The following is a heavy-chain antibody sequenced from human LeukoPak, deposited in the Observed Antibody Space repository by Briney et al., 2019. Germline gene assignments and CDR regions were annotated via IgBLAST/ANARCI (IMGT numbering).Heavy chain of an antibody. D-gene: IGHD3-3*01. CDR3: VRDWDHYDFDS. V-gene: IGHV3-74*01. Sequence: GGSLRLSCAASGFTFSNYWIHWVRQAPGKGLVWVSRINPAGNYANYADSVKGRFTIPRDNAKNTVYLQMNSLRAEDTALFYCVRDWDHYDFDSWGQGTLVTVSS. CDR2: INPAGNYA. CDR1: GFTFSNYW. J-gene: IGHJ5*01.